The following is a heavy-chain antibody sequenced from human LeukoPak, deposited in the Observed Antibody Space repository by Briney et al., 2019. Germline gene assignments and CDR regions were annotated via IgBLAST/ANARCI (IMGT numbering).Heavy chain of an antibody. Sequence: GGSLRLSCVASGFTFKSYGMHWVRQAPGKGLEWVAFIRYDGSNKYYADSVKGRFTISRDNSKNTLYLQMNSLRAEDAAVYYCAKDRFDAGYNWFDPWGQGTLVTVSS. J-gene: IGHJ5*02. V-gene: IGHV3-30*02. CDR1: GFTFKSYG. CDR2: IRYDGSNK. CDR3: AKDRFDAGYNWFDP. D-gene: IGHD3-3*01.